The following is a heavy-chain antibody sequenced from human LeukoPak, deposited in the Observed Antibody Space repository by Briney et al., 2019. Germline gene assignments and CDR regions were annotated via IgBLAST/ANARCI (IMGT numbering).Heavy chain of an antibody. Sequence: SGPTLVKPTQTLTLTCTFSGFSLSTSGVGVGWIRQPPGKALEWLALIYWDDDKRYSPSLKSRLTITTDTSKNQVVLTMTNMDPVDTATYYCAHSSLLRYFDNAIYTWGQGTLVTVSS. CDR3: AHSSLLRYFDNAIYT. V-gene: IGHV2-5*02. CDR1: GFSLSTSGVG. D-gene: IGHD3-9*01. J-gene: IGHJ5*02. CDR2: IYWDDDK.